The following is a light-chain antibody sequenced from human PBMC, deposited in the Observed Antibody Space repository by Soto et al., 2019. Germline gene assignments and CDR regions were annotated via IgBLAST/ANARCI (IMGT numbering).Light chain of an antibody. Sequence: DIQLSQSPSLLSASVGDRVTITCRASQGIGTYLAWYQHKAGKAPELLIYAASTLQSGVPSRFSGSGSGTEFTLTISSLPPEDFATYYCQQLNTWPIIFGQGTRLEIK. V-gene: IGKV1-9*01. J-gene: IGKJ5*01. CDR2: AAS. CDR3: QQLNTWPII. CDR1: QGIGTY.